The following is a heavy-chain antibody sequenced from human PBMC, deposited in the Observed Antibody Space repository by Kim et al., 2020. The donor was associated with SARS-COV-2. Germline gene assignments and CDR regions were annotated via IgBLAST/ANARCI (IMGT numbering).Heavy chain of an antibody. Sequence: GGSLRLSCAASGFTFSSYSMNWVRQAPGKGLEWVSSISSSSSYIYYADSVKGRFTISRDNAKNSLYLQMNSLRAEDTAVYYCARNPVEMATYTDYWGQGTLVTVSS. D-gene: IGHD5-12*01. CDR2: ISSSSSYI. J-gene: IGHJ4*02. CDR3: ARNPVEMATYTDY. CDR1: GFTFSSYS. V-gene: IGHV3-21*01.